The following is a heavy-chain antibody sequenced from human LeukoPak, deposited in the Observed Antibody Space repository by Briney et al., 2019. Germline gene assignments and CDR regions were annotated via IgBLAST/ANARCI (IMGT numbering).Heavy chain of an antibody. CDR1: GFTFSSYG. Sequence: GGSQRLSCAASGFTFSSYGMHWVRQAPGKGLEWVAVIWYDGSNKYYADSVKGRFTISRDNSKNTLYLQMNSLRAEDTAVYYCASVAGCSGGSCYKGFDYWGQGTLVTVSS. CDR3: ASVAGCSGGSCYKGFDY. V-gene: IGHV3-33*01. CDR2: IWYDGSNK. D-gene: IGHD2-15*01. J-gene: IGHJ4*02.